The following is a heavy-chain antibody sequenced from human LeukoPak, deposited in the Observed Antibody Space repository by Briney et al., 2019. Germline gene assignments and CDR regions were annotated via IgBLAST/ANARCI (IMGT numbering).Heavy chain of an antibody. J-gene: IGHJ3*02. V-gene: IGHV3-9*01. CDR1: GFTFSSYG. CDR3: AKGTTFDAFDM. Sequence: GRSLRLSCAASGFTFSSYGMHWVRQAPGKGLEWVSRISWNTGNIDYADSVKGRFTISRDNAKNSLYLQMNSLRAEDTALYYCAKGTTFDAFDMWGQGTMVTVSS. CDR2: ISWNTGNI. D-gene: IGHD3-16*01.